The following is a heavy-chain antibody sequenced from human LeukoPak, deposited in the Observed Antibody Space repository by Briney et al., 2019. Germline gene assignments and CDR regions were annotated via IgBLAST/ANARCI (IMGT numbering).Heavy chain of an antibody. V-gene: IGHV1-8*03. CDR1: GYTFTSYD. J-gene: IGHJ4*02. Sequence: GASVKVSCKASGYTFTSYDINWVRQATGQGLEWMGWMNSNSGNTGYAQKFQARVTFTRITSISTAYMELRSLRSEDTAVYYCARAYMTATRHFDSWGQGTLVTVSS. CDR3: ARAYMTATRHFDS. D-gene: IGHD2-21*02. CDR2: MNSNSGNT.